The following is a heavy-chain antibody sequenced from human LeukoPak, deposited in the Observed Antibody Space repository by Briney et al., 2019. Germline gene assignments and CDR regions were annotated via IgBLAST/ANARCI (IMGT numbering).Heavy chain of an antibody. V-gene: IGHV3-23*01. CDR1: GFTFSSYA. D-gene: IGHD2-15*01. CDR2: ISGSGGST. CDR3: AKEGFYCSGGSCYSFYYYMDV. Sequence: GGSLRLSCAASGFTFSSYAMSWVRQAPGKGLEWVSAISGSGGSTYYADSVKGRFTISRDNSKNTLYLQMNSLRAEGTAVYYCAKEGFYCSGGSCYSFYYYMDVWGKGTTVTVSS. J-gene: IGHJ6*03.